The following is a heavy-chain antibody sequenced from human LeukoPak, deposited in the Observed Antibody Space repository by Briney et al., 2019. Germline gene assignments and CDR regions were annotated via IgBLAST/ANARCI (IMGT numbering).Heavy chain of an antibody. J-gene: IGHJ4*02. CDR3: AVSSGWYHSSFDY. D-gene: IGHD6-19*01. V-gene: IGHV1-69*05. Sequence: SVKVSCKASGGTFSSYAISWVRQGPGQGLEWMGGSIPIFGTANYAQKFQGRVTITTAESTSTAYMELSSLRSEDSAVYYCAVSSGWYHSSFDYWGEGSLVTVYS. CDR1: GGTFSSYA. CDR2: SIPIFGTA.